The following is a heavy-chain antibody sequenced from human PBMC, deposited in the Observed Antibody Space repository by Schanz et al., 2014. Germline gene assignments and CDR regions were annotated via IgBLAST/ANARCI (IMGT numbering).Heavy chain of an antibody. CDR1: GFTFSSYA. CDR2: ISGSGGDT. Sequence: EVQLVESGGDLVQPGRSLRLSCAASGFTFSSYAMSWVRQAPGKGLEWVSAISGSGGDTYYADSVKGRFTISRDNSKNTVYLQMDSLRPEDTAVYYCAKQFLSYYFYGMDVWGQGTTVSVSS. CDR3: AKQFLSYYFYGMDV. J-gene: IGHJ6*02. V-gene: IGHV3-23*04.